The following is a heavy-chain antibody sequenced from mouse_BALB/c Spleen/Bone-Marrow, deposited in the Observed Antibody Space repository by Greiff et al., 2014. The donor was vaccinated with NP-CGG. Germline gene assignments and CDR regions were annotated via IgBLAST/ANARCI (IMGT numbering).Heavy chain of an antibody. D-gene: IGHD4-1*01. V-gene: IGHV14-3*02. J-gene: IGHJ4*01. CDR2: IDPANGNT. Sequence: VQLQQPGAELVKPGASVKLSCTASGFNITDTYMRWVKQRPEQGLEWIGRIDPANGNTKYDPKFQGKATITADTSSNTAYLQLSSLTSEDTAVYYCARWEYYAMDYWGQGTSVTVSS. CDR3: ARWEYYAMDY. CDR1: GFNITDTY.